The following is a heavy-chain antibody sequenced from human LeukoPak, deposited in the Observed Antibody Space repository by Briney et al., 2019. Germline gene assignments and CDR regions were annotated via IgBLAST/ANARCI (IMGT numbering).Heavy chain of an antibody. CDR3: ARVLWFGELSEGRSWFDP. V-gene: IGHV3-7*01. Sequence: GGSLRLSCAASGFTFSSYWMSWVRQAPGKGLEWVANIKQDGSEKYYVDSVKGRFTISRDNAKNSLYLQMNSLRAEDTAVYYCARVLWFGELSEGRSWFDPWGQGTLVTVSS. J-gene: IGHJ5*02. CDR1: GFTFSSYW. CDR2: IKQDGSEK. D-gene: IGHD3-10*01.